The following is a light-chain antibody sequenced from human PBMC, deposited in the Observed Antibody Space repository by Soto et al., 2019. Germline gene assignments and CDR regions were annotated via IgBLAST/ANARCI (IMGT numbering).Light chain of an antibody. J-gene: IGLJ1*01. V-gene: IGLV1-40*01. Sequence: QSVLTRPPSVSGAPGQRVTISCTGSSSNIGAGYDVNWYQQLPETAPKLLIFGDSNRPSGVPDRFSGSKSGTSASLVITGLQADDEADYYCQSNDNGLSGSDVFGTGTRSPS. CDR2: GDS. CDR1: SSNIGAGYD. CDR3: QSNDNGLSGSDV.